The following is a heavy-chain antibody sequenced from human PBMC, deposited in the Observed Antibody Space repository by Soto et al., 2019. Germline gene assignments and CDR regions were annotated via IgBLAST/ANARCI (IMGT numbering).Heavy chain of an antibody. D-gene: IGHD3-10*01. CDR1: GYTFTGYY. J-gene: IGHJ6*02. V-gene: IGHV1-2*02. Sequence: QVQLVQSGAEVKKPGASVKVSCKASGYTFTGYYMHWVRQAPGQGLEWMGWINPNSGGTNYAQKFQGRVTMTRDTSLSTAYMELSRLRSDDTAVYYCASPFQYGSGSYYYYYGMDVWGQGTTVTVSS. CDR2: INPNSGGT. CDR3: ASPFQYGSGSYYYYYGMDV.